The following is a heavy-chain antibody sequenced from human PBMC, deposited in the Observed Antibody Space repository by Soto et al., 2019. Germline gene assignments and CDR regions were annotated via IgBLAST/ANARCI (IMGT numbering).Heavy chain of an antibody. J-gene: IGHJ5*02. D-gene: IGHD1-7*01. V-gene: IGHV4-61*01. CDR2: IYYSRST. CDR1: GCSVSSGSYY. CDR3: ASARWHYRQTWFDP. Sequence: PAETLSLTCTVSGCSVSSGSYYGSWIRQPPGKGLEWIGYIYYSRSTNYNPSLKSRVTISVDTSKNQFSLQLSFVTAADTDVYSCASARWHYRQTWFDPWGQGTLVTVSS.